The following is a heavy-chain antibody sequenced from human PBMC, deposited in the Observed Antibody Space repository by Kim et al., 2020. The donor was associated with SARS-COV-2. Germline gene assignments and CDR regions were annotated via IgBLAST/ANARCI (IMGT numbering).Heavy chain of an antibody. V-gene: IGHV1-46*01. CDR3: ARDGYYYAGAFDI. D-gene: IGHD3-10*01. J-gene: IGHJ3*02. Sequence: YAQKFQGRVTMTRDTSTSTVYMELSSLRSEDTAVYYCARDGYYYAGAFDIWGQGTMVTVSS.